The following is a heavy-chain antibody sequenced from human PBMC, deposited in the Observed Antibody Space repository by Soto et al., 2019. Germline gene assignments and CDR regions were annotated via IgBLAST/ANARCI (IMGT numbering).Heavy chain of an antibody. D-gene: IGHD6-19*01. CDR1: GGSISSSSYY. CDR3: ASRAVAGTGKDPDYYYYGMDV. Sequence: SETLSLTCTVSGGSISSSSYYWVLIRQPPGKGLEWIGSIYYSGSTYYNPSLKSRVTISVDTSKNQFSLKLGSVTAADTAVYYCASRAVAGTGKDPDYYYYGMDVWGQGTTVTVS. CDR2: IYYSGST. V-gene: IGHV4-39*01. J-gene: IGHJ6*02.